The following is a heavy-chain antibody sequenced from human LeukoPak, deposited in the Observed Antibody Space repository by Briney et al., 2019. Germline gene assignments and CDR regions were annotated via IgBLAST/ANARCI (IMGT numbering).Heavy chain of an antibody. CDR2: IYWNDDK. Sequence: ESGPTLVNPTQTLTLTCTFSAFSLSTSGVGVGWIRQPPGKALEWLALIYWNDDKRYSPLLKSRLTITKDTSKNQVVLTMINMDPVDTATYYCAHPTVGSYCFDYWGQGTLVTVSS. V-gene: IGHV2-5*01. CDR1: AFSLSTSGVG. CDR3: AHPTVGSYCFDY. D-gene: IGHD4-23*01. J-gene: IGHJ4*02.